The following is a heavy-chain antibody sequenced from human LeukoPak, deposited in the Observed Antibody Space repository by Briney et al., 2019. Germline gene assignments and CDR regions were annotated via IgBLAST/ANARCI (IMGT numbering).Heavy chain of an antibody. D-gene: IGHD5-24*01. CDR1: AFTFSSYG. CDR3: AKPYKYGVRDVHFDY. V-gene: IGHV3-30*18. J-gene: IGHJ4*02. Sequence: GGSLRLSCAASAFTFSSYGMHWVRQAPGKGLEWVAAISNGGSNEYYADSVKGRFTISRDNSKNTLYLQMNSLRAEDTAVYYCAKPYKYGVRDVHFDYWGQGTLVTVSS. CDR2: ISNGGSNE.